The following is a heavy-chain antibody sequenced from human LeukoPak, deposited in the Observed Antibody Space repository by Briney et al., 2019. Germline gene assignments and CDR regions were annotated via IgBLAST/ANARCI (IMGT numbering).Heavy chain of an antibody. Sequence: PGGSLRLSCAASGFTFSSYSMNWVRQAPGKGLEWVSYISSSSSTIYYADSVRGRFTISGDNAKNSLYLQMNSLRAEDTAIYYCAREKYGMDVWGQGTTVTVSS. CDR2: ISSSSSTI. CDR1: GFTFSSYS. CDR3: AREKYGMDV. V-gene: IGHV3-48*01. J-gene: IGHJ6*02.